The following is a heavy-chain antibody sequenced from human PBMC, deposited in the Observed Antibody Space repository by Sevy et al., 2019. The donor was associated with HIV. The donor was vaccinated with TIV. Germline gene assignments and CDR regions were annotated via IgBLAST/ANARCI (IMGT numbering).Heavy chain of an antibody. D-gene: IGHD3-10*01. V-gene: IGHV3-64D*06. CDR2: ISSNGGST. J-gene: IGHJ4*02. Sequence: GSLRLSCSASGFTFSSYAMHWVRQAPGKGLEYVSAISSNGGSTYYADSVKGRFTISRDNSKNTLYLQMSSLRAEDTAVYYCVKDRRNYYGSGSLMNYWGQGTLVTVSS. CDR3: VKDRRNYYGSGSLMNY. CDR1: GFTFSSYA.